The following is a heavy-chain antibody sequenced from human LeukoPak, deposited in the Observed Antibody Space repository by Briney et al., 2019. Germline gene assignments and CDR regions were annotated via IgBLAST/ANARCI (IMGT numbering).Heavy chain of an antibody. Sequence: PGGSLRLSCAASGFTVSSNYMSWVRQAPGKGLEWVSVIYSGGSTYYADSVKGRFTISRDNSKNTLYLQMNSLRAEDTAVYYCARLTGYYYYGMDVWGQGTTVTVSS. V-gene: IGHV3-66*04. CDR3: ARLTGYYYYGMDV. J-gene: IGHJ6*02. CDR1: GFTVSSNY. CDR2: IYSGGST. D-gene: IGHD3-16*01.